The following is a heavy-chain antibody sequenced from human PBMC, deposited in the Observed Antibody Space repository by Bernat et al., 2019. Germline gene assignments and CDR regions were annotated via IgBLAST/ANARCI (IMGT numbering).Heavy chain of an antibody. V-gene: IGHV4-39*01. CDR1: GGSISSSSYY. J-gene: IGHJ4*02. D-gene: IGHD3-10*01. Sequence: QLQLQESGPGLVKPSETLSLTCTVSGGSISSSSYYWGWIRQPPGKGLGWIGSIYYSGSTYYNPSLKSRATVTVDTCRDQFSLKLSSVTAADTAVYYCAGQDYYGSGSDQYYFDYWGQGTLVTVSS. CDR2: IYYSGST. CDR3: AGQDYYGSGSDQYYFDY.